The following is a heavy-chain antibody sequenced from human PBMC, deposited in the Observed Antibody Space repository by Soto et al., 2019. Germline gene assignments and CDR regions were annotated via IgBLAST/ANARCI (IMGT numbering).Heavy chain of an antibody. V-gene: IGHV1-69*01. Sequence: QVQLVQSGAEVKKPGSSVKVSCKASGGTFSSYAISWVRQAPGQGLEWMGGIIPIFGTANYAQKFQGRVTITADESTSTAYMELSSLRSEDTAVYYCARDQCGVVYQEHYYYYYGIDVWGQGTTVTVSS. J-gene: IGHJ6*02. CDR3: ARDQCGVVYQEHYYYYYGIDV. CDR1: GGTFSSYA. CDR2: IIPIFGTA. D-gene: IGHD3-3*01.